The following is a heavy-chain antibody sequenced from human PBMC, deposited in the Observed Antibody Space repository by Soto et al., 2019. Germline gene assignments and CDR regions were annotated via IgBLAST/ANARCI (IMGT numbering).Heavy chain of an antibody. CDR1: GYSFTSYW. CDR2: IDPSDSYT. V-gene: IGHV5-10-1*01. Sequence: GESLKISCKGSGYSFTSYWIGWVRQMPGKGLEWMGRIDPSDSYTNYSPSFQGHVTISADKSISAAYLQWSSLKASDTAMYYCARRGDGYNPINYWGQGTLVTVSS. CDR3: ARRGDGYNPINY. J-gene: IGHJ4*02. D-gene: IGHD5-12*01.